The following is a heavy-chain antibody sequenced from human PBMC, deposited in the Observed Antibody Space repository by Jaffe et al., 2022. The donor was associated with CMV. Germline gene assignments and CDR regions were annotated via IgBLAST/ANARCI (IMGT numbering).Heavy chain of an antibody. CDR1: GFTFSSYE. Sequence: EVQLVESGGGLVQPGGSLRLSCAASGFTFSSYEMNWVRQAPGKGLEWVSYISSSGSTIYYADSVKGRFTISRDNAKNSLYLQMNSLRAEDTAVYYCARVGSAIGDYYYYYYMDVWGKGTTVTVSS. D-gene: IGHD2-2*01. CDR2: ISSSGSTI. CDR3: ARVGSAIGDYYYYYYMDV. V-gene: IGHV3-48*03. J-gene: IGHJ6*03.